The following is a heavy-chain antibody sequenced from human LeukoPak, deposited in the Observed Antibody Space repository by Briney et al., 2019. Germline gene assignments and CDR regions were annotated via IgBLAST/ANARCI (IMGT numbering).Heavy chain of an antibody. J-gene: IGHJ4*02. CDR3: ARAATYGSSRFFDY. V-gene: IGHV1-8*03. Sequence: ASVKVSCKAFGYTFTSYDINWVRQATGQGLEWMGWMNPNSGNTGYAQKFQGRVTITRNTSISTAYMELSSLRSEDTAVYYCARAATYGSSRFFDYWGQGTLVTVSS. CDR2: MNPNSGNT. D-gene: IGHD6-6*01. CDR1: GYTFTSYD.